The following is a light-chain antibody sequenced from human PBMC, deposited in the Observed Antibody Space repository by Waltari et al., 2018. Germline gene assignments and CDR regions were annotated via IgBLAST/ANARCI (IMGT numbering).Light chain of an antibody. Sequence: QSLLTQPPSASGTPGQTVTLACSGISSDIGGNFVSWYQQLPGTAPRLLIYKNNQRPSGVPDQFSASKSGTSASLAISGLRSEDEADYYCASWHDSLSGPVFGTGTRVTVL. J-gene: IGLJ1*01. V-gene: IGLV1-47*01. CDR2: KNN. CDR1: SSDIGGNF. CDR3: ASWHDSLSGPV.